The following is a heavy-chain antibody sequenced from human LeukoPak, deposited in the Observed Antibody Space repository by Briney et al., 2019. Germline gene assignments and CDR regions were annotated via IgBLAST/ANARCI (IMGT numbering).Heavy chain of an antibody. Sequence: PSETLSFTCAVSGYSITSGYYWGWIRQPPGKGLEWIGTIYHSGSTYYNPSLKSRVTISLDTSKNQFSLKLTSVTATDTAVYYCASPWRIIVRATSDAFDVWGQGTMVTVSS. CDR1: GYSITSGYY. V-gene: IGHV4-38-2*01. J-gene: IGHJ3*01. D-gene: IGHD1-26*01. CDR3: ASPWRIIVRATSDAFDV. CDR2: IYHSGST.